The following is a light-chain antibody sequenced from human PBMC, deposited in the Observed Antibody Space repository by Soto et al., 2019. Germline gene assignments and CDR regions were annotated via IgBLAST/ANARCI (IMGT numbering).Light chain of an antibody. V-gene: IGKV3-20*01. CDR2: EAS. Sequence: EIVMTQSPATLSVSPGERATLPCRPTESVYSSHLAWYRQKPGQAPRLLIYEASSRATGIPDRFSGSGSGTDFTLTISRLEPEDFAVYYCQQYHSAPFTFGHGTKVEI. J-gene: IGKJ3*01. CDR3: QQYHSAPFT. CDR1: ESVYSSH.